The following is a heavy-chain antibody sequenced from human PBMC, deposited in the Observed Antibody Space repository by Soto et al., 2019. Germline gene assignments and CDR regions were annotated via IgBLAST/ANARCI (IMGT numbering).Heavy chain of an antibody. D-gene: IGHD7-27*01. J-gene: IGHJ4*02. CDR2: IYYSGST. V-gene: IGHV4-59*08. CDR3: ARSNSDFDY. Sequence: SETLSLTCTVSGGSISSYYWSWIRQPPGKGLEWIGYIYYSGSTNYNPSLKSRVTISVDTSKNQFSLKLSSVTAADTAVYYCARSNSDFDYWGQGTLVTVSS. CDR1: GGSISSYY.